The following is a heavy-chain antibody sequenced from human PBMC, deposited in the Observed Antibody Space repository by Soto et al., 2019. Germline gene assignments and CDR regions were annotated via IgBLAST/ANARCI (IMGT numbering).Heavy chain of an antibody. J-gene: IGHJ2*01. CDR1: GGSVSNASFY. CDR3: VRVLDSSWYADL. D-gene: IGHD3-22*01. V-gene: IGHV4-61*03. CDR2: IFYTGVT. Sequence: QVQLQESGPGLVKPSETLSLTCSVSGGSVSNASFYWTWIRQAPGTGLEYIGYIFYTGVTNYNPSVGSRVTISLDTSKNPFSLKLNSMTAADPAVYYCVRVLDSSWYADLWGRGTLVTVSS.